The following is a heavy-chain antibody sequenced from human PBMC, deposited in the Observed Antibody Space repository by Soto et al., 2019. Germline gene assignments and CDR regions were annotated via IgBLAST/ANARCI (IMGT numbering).Heavy chain of an antibody. V-gene: IGHV1-18*01. J-gene: IGHJ5*02. Sequence: QVQLVQSGGDMKKPGASVKVSCKASGYTFTNYGISWVRQAPGQGLEWMGWISAYNGNTNYPQKFQGRFTMTTDTSTTTAYIELRSLRFDDTAVYYCARTVGATIRWFAPWGQGTLVTVSS. CDR2: ISAYNGNT. CDR3: ARTVGATIRWFAP. CDR1: GYTFTNYG. D-gene: IGHD1-26*01.